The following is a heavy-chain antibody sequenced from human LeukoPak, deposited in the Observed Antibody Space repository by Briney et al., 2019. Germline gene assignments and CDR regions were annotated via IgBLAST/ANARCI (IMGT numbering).Heavy chain of an antibody. Sequence: PGGSLRLSYTASGFTFSTYDMHWVRQAPGKGLQWVTFIRYDGNSESYADSVKGRFIISRDNSKNTLYLQMNSLRAEDTALYFCAKDLTYSSQGGSDSWGQGTLVTVSS. CDR1: GFTFSTYD. CDR2: IRYDGNSE. CDR3: AKDLTYSSQGGSDS. V-gene: IGHV3-30*02. D-gene: IGHD3-16*01. J-gene: IGHJ4*02.